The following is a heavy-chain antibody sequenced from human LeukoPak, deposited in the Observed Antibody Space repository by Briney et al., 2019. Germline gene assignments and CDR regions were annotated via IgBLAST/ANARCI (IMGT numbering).Heavy chain of an antibody. V-gene: IGHV3-74*01. J-gene: IGHJ3*02. D-gene: IGHD3-10*01. CDR1: GFTFGDYA. CDR2: IKSDGSST. Sequence: GGSLRLSCTASGFTFGDYAMTWVRQAPGKGLVWVSRIKSDGSSTSYADFVKGRFTISRDNAKNTLYLQMNSLRAEDTALYYCARDTHYYGSGSPAFDIWGQGTMVTVSS. CDR3: ARDTHYYGSGSPAFDI.